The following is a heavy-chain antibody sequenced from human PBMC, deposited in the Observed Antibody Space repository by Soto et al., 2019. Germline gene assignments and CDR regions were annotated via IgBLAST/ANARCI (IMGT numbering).Heavy chain of an antibody. CDR3: ARENYFDY. Sequence: EVQLVESGGGLVKPGGSLRLSCAASGFTFRSYWMGWVRQVPGKGLEWVANIKQDGSEKNYVDSVKGRFTISRDNAKNSLYLQMNSLRGEDTAVYYCARENYFDYWGQGTLVTVSS. CDR1: GFTFRSYW. CDR2: IKQDGSEK. V-gene: IGHV3-7*04. J-gene: IGHJ4*02.